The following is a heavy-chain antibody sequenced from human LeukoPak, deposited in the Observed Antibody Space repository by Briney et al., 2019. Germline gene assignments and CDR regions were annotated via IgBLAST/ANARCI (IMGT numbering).Heavy chain of an antibody. D-gene: IGHD2-15*01. V-gene: IGHV3-30*03. J-gene: IGHJ4*02. Sequence: GGSLGLSCAASGFTFSSYGMHWVRQAPGKGLEWVAVISYDGSNKYYADSVKGRFTISRDNSKSTLYLQMNSLRAEDTAVYYCARSRGYCSGGSCYSDGYWGQGTLVTVSS. CDR3: ARSRGYCSGGSCYSDGY. CDR2: ISYDGSNK. CDR1: GFTFSSYG.